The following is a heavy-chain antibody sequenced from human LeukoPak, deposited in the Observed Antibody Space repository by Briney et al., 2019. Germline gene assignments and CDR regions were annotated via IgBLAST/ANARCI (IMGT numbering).Heavy chain of an antibody. V-gene: IGHV4-59*01. CDR3: ARDLSSGWYNYFDH. CDR1: GGSISSYY. J-gene: IGHJ4*02. D-gene: IGHD6-19*01. CDR2: IYYSGST. Sequence: SETLSPTCTVSGGSISSYYWSWIRQPPGKGLEWIGYIYYSGSTNYNPSLKSRVTISVDTSKNQFSLKLSSVTAADTAVYYCARDLSSGWYNYFDHWGQGTLVTVSS.